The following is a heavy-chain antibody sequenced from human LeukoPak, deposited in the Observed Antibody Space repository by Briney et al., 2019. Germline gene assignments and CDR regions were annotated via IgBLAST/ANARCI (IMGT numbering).Heavy chain of an antibody. D-gene: IGHD5-12*01. CDR3: ARPYGGYVDYYFDY. CDR1: GFTFSSYA. Sequence: GGSLRLSCAASGFTFSSYAMHWVRQAPGKGLEWVAVISYDGSNKYYADSVKGRFTISRDNSKNTLYLQMSSLRTEDTAVYYCARPYGGYVDYYFDYWGQGTLVTVSS. J-gene: IGHJ4*02. CDR2: ISYDGSNK. V-gene: IGHV3-30-3*01.